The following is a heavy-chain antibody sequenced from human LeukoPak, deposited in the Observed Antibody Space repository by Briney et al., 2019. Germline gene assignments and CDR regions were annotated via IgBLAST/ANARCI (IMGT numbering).Heavy chain of an antibody. D-gene: IGHD6-13*01. V-gene: IGHV4-4*07. J-gene: IGHJ4*02. CDR1: GGSISSYH. CDR3: ARDRIAETATGYDY. CDR2: VYNTETT. Sequence: SETLSLTCTVSGGSISSYHWSWIRQSAGRELEWIGRVYNTETTNSNPSLKSRVTMSVDTSKNRFSLKLTSVTAADTAVYFCARDRIAETATGYDYWGQGTLVTVSS.